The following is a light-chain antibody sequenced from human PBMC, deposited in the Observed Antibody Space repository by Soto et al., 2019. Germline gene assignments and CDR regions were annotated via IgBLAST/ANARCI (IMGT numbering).Light chain of an antibody. CDR2: GAS. CDR1: QSVSSN. CDR3: QQYNNLPHGLN. J-gene: IGKJ4*01. V-gene: IGKV3-15*01. Sequence: EIAMTQSPATLSASPGERSTLSCRPSQSVSSNLAWYQQKPGQAARLLIYGASTRATGIPARFSGSGSGTGFTLTISSLQSEDFAVYYCQQYNNLPHGLNCGGGTKVDIK.